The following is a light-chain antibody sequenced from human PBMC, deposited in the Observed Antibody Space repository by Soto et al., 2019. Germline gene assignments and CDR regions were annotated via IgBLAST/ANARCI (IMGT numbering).Light chain of an antibody. V-gene: IGLV2-8*01. CDR3: SSYAGSNNLL. CDR1: SSDVGNYND. J-gene: IGLJ2*01. Sequence: QSALTQPPSASGSPGQSVTISCTGTSSDVGNYNDVSWYQQHPGKAPKLVIYEVSKRPSGVPDRFSGSKSGNTASLTVSGLQAEDEADYYCSSYAGSNNLLFGGGTKLTVL. CDR2: EVS.